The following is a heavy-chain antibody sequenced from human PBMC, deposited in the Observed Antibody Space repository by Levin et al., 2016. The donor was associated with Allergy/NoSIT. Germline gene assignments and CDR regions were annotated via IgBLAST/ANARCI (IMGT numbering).Heavy chain of an antibody. V-gene: IGHV3-30*18. CDR1: GFTFSSYG. J-gene: IGHJ4*02. Sequence: GESLKISCAASGFTFSSYGMHWVRQAPGKGLEWVAVISYDGSNKYYADSVKGRFTISRDNSKNTLYLQMNSLRAEDTAVYYCAKGLSMTGRNDYWGQGTLVTVSS. CDR2: ISYDGSNK. D-gene: IGHD3-10*01. CDR3: AKGLSMTGRNDY.